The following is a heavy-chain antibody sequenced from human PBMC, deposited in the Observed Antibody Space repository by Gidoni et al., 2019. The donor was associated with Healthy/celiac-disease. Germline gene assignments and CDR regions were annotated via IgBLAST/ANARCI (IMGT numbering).Heavy chain of an antibody. V-gene: IGHV3-53*01. CDR3: AGGSIGVYYYGMDV. Sequence: EVQLVEPGGGLIQPGGSLRLSISASGFTVSSNYMSWVRQAPGKGLEWVAVIYSGGSTYYADSVKGRFTISRDNSKNTLSLQMNSLRAEDTAVYYCAGGSIGVYYYGMDVWGQGTTVTVSS. D-gene: IGHD2-21*01. CDR1: GFTVSSNY. J-gene: IGHJ6*02. CDR2: IYSGGST.